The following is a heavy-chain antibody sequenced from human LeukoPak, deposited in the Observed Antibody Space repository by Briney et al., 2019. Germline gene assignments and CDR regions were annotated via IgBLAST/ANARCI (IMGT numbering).Heavy chain of an antibody. CDR3: ARDMVGATTT. V-gene: IGHV1-69*05. CDR1: GGTFSSYA. Sequence: GASVKVSCKASGGTFSSYAISWVRQAPGQGLEWMGGIIPIFGTASYAQKFQGRVTITTDESTSTAYMELSSLRSEDTAVYYCARDMVGATTTWGQGTLVTVSS. J-gene: IGHJ5*02. D-gene: IGHD1-26*01. CDR2: IIPIFGTA.